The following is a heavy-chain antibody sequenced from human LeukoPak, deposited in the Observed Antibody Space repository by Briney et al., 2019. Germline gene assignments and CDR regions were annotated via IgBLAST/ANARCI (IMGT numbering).Heavy chain of an antibody. V-gene: IGHV1-2*02. CDR3: ARGTDRGDYFDY. CDR1: GYTFTGYY. J-gene: IGHJ4*02. CDR2: INPNSGGT. Sequence: ASVKVSCKASGYTFTGYYMHWVRQAPGQGLEWIGWINPNSGGTNYAQKFQGRVTMTRDTSISTAYMELSRLRSDDTAVYYCARGTDRGDYFDYWGQGTLVTVSS.